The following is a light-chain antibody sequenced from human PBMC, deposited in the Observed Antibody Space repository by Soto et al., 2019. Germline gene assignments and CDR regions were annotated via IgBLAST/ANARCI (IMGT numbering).Light chain of an antibody. CDR1: QEISSY. V-gene: IGKV1-8*01. CDR2: AAS. J-gene: IGKJ5*01. CDR3: QQYYTYPVT. Sequence: AIRMTQSPSSFSASTGDRVTITCRASQEISSYLAWYQQKPGKAPNLLIYAASTLQSGVPSRFSGSGSGTDFTLTISCLQSEDFATYYCQQYYTYPVTFGQGTRLEIK.